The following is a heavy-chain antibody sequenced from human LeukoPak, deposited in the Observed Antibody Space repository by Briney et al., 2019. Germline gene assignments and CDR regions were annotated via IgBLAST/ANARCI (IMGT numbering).Heavy chain of an antibody. J-gene: IGHJ6*03. CDR3: ARDGAAAEYYYYYYMDV. Sequence: PGGSLRLSCAASGFTFSSYAMHWVRQAPGKGLEWVSVISYDGSNKYYADSVQGRFTISRDNSENTLYLQMNSLRAEDTAVYYCARDGAAAEYYYYYYMDVWGKGTTVTVSS. V-gene: IGHV3-30-3*01. D-gene: IGHD6-13*01. CDR1: GFTFSSYA. CDR2: ISYDGSNK.